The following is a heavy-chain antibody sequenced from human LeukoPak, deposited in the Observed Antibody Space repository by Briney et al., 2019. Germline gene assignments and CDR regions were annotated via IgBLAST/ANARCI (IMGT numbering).Heavy chain of an antibody. J-gene: IGHJ4*02. CDR2: ISSNGGST. Sequence: GGSLRLSCSASGFTFSSYAMHWVRQAPGKGLEYVSAISSNGGSTYYADSVKGRYTISRDNSKNTLYLQMSSLRAEDTAVYYCARGDILTGYYPLGYWGQGTLVTVSS. CDR3: ARGDILTGYYPLGY. V-gene: IGHV3-64D*09. CDR1: GFTFSSYA. D-gene: IGHD3-9*01.